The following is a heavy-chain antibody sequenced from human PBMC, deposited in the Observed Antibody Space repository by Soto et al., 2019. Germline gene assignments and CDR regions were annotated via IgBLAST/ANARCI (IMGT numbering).Heavy chain of an antibody. D-gene: IGHD7-27*01. CDR1: GYAFTSYA. CDR2: INAGSGNT. V-gene: IGHV1-3*01. J-gene: IGHJ6*03. Sequence: GASVKVSCKASGYAFTSYAMHWVRQAPGQRLEWMGWINAGSGNTKYSQKFQGRVTMTRNTSISTAYMELSSLRSEDTAVYYCARDLSWGSNWYYYMDVWGKGTTVTVSS. CDR3: ARDLSWGSNWYYYMDV.